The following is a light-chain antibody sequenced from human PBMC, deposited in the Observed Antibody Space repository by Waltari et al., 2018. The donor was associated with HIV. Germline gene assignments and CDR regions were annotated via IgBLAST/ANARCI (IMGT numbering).Light chain of an antibody. J-gene: IGKJ3*01. CDR2: GAS. Sequence: EIVLTQSPGTLSLSPGEIATLPCRASQTVGSNYLAWYQQKPGQAPRLLIYGASSRATGIPDRFSGSGSVTDFTLTISRLEPEDFAVYYCQQYGSSPLFTFGPGTKVDVK. CDR3: QQYGSSPLFT. V-gene: IGKV3-20*01. CDR1: QTVGSNY.